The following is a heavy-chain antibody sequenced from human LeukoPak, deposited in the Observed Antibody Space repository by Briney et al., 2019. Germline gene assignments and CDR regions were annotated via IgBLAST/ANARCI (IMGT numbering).Heavy chain of an antibody. J-gene: IGHJ4*02. Sequence: PGGSLRLSCAASGFTFSYYSMSWVRQAPGKGLEWVSDITGSAGSTHYADSVKGRFTISRDSTKNTLYLQMNSLRAEDTAIYYCAKSSYYDSSGYYREYDFDYWGQGTLVTVSS. CDR2: ITGSAGST. CDR1: GFTFSYYS. V-gene: IGHV3-23*01. D-gene: IGHD3-22*01. CDR3: AKSSYYDSSGYYREYDFDY.